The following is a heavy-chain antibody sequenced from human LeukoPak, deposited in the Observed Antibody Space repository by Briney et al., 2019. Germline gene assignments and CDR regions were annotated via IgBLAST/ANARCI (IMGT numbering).Heavy chain of an antibody. CDR2: ISGNGGGT. V-gene: IGHV3-23*01. CDR3: AKSFGYSRSWFDY. Sequence: GGSLRLSCAASGFTFSSYAMSWARQAPGKGLEWVSGISGNGGGTYYADSVEGRFTISRDNSKNTLYLQMNSVSAEDTAVYYCAKSFGYSRSWFDYWGQGTPVTVSS. J-gene: IGHJ4*02. CDR1: GFTFSSYA. D-gene: IGHD6-13*01.